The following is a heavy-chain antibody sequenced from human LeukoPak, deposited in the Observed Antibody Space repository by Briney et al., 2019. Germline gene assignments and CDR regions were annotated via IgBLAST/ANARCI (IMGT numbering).Heavy chain of an antibody. CDR1: GFTFSYAW. Sequence: PGGSLILSCAASGFTFSYAWMSWVRQAPGKGLECVGRIKSKSDGGTTDYAAPVKGRFTISRDDSKNTVYLQMSSLKTEDTAVYYCTTDLPSFIAQIDYWGQGTLVTVSS. J-gene: IGHJ4*02. CDR2: IKSKSDGGTT. CDR3: TTDLPSFIAQIDY. V-gene: IGHV3-15*01. D-gene: IGHD6-13*01.